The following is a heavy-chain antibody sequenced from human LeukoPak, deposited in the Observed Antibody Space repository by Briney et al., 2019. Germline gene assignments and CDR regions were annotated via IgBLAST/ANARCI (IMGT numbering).Heavy chain of an antibody. Sequence: GGSLRLSCAASGFTFDDYAMHWVRQAPGKGLEWVSGISWNSGSIGYADSVKGRFTISRDNAKNSLYLQMNSLRAEDTALYYCARGRYWFDPWGQGTLVTVPS. J-gene: IGHJ5*02. D-gene: IGHD4-17*01. V-gene: IGHV3-9*01. CDR2: ISWNSGSI. CDR3: ARGRYWFDP. CDR1: GFTFDDYA.